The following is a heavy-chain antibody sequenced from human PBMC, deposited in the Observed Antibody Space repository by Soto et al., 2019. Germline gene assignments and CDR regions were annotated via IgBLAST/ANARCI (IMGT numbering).Heavy chain of an antibody. D-gene: IGHD3-10*01. V-gene: IGHV1-69*01. J-gene: IGHJ6*02. CDR1: GGTFSSYA. CDR2: IIPIFGTA. CDR3: ARDTYYYGSGTVPRVGYYGMDV. Sequence: QVQLVRSGAEVKKPGSSVKVSCKASGGTFSSYAISWVRQAPGQGLEWMGGIIPIFGTANYAQKFQGRVTITADESTSTAYMELSSLRSEDTAVYYCARDTYYYGSGTVPRVGYYGMDVWGQGTTVTVSS.